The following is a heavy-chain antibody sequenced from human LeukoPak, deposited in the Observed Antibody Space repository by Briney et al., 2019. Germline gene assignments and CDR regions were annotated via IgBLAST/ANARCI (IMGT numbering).Heavy chain of an antibody. D-gene: IGHD3-22*01. Sequence: GGSLRLSCVASGFTFSSHWMSWVRQAPGKGLEWVAVIWYDGSNKYYADSVKGRFTISRDNSKNTLYLQMNSLRAEDTAVYYCARDGYTYYYDSSGYPRYWGQGTLVTVSS. J-gene: IGHJ4*02. V-gene: IGHV3-33*08. CDR2: IWYDGSNK. CDR3: ARDGYTYYYDSSGYPRY. CDR1: GFTFSSHW.